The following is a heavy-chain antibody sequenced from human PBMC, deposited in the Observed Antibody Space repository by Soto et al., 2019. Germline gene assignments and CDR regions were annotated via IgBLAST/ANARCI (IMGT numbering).Heavy chain of an antibody. D-gene: IGHD6-25*01. Sequence: QITLKESGPTLVKPTQTLTLTCTFSGFSLSTTGVGVGWIRQPPGKALEWLALIYWDDDKRYSPSLKSRLTTXKXTXKNQVVLTTPNMDPVDTATYHCARTGIAPAGVAFQHWAQGTLVTVSS. J-gene: IGHJ1*01. CDR2: IYWDDDK. CDR1: GFSLSTTGVG. V-gene: IGHV2-5*02. CDR3: ARTGIAPAGVAFQH.